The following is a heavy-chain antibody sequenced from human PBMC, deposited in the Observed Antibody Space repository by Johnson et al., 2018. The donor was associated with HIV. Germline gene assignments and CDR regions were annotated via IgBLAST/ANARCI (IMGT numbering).Heavy chain of an antibody. Sequence: QMQLAESGGGVVQPGRSLRLSCAASGFTFSSYAMHWVRQAPGKGLEWVANIKQDGNDKYYVDSVKGRFTISRDNSKNTLYLQMGSLRAEDMAVYYCARAGRWSGDTFDIWGQGTMVTVSS. CDR1: GFTFSSYA. D-gene: IGHD3-10*01. CDR2: IKQDGNDK. CDR3: ARAGRWSGDTFDI. V-gene: IGHV3-30*14. J-gene: IGHJ3*02.